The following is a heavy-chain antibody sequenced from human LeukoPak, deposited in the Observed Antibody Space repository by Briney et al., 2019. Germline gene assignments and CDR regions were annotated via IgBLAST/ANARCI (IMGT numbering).Heavy chain of an antibody. CDR3: ARGITIFGVVTHYYYYGMDV. J-gene: IGHJ6*02. CDR1: GYTFTSYD. D-gene: IGHD3-3*01. Sequence: EASVKVSCKASGYTFTSYDINWVRQATGQGLEWMGWMNPNSGNTGYAQKFQGRVTMTRNTSISTAYMELSSLRSEDTAVYYCARGITIFGVVTHYYYYGMDVWGQGTTVTVFS. CDR2: MNPNSGNT. V-gene: IGHV1-8*01.